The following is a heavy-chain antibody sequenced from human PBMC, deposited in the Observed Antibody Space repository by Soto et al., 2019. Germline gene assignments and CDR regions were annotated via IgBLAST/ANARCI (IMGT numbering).Heavy chain of an antibody. CDR1: GFNFGYYG. D-gene: IGHD2-2*01. CDR2: ISYDGKDK. V-gene: IGHV3-30*18. J-gene: IGHJ1*01. CDR3: AKKRIGGYCSTNRCYVLQH. Sequence: QVQLVESGGGVVQPGRPLRLSCEVSGFNFGYYGMHWVRQAPGKGLEWVAIISYDGKDKYYTDSVKGRFTISRDNSKNTLYLQMNSLKPADTAVYYCAKKRIGGYCSTNRCYVLQHWGQGTLVTVSS.